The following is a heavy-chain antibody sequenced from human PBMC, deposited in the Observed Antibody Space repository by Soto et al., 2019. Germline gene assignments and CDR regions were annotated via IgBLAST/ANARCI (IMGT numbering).Heavy chain of an antibody. D-gene: IGHD1-7*01. CDR1: GYTFTGYY. J-gene: IGHJ4*02. CDR3: ARVPGLELLDH. Sequence: QVQLVQSGAEVKKPGASVKVSCKASGYTFTGYYLHWVRQAPGQGLEWVAWINPISGGTKYAQKFQGRVTVTRDTSISTAYMELSRLRSDHTAVYYCARVPGLELLDHWGQGTLVSVSS. V-gene: IGHV1-2*02. CDR2: INPISGGT.